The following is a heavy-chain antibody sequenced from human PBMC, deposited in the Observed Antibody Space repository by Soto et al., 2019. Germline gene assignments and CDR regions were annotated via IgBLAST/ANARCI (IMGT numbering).Heavy chain of an antibody. Sequence: GGSLRLSCAASGFTFSSYSMNWVRQAPGKGLEWVSYISSSSTIYYADSVKGRSTISRDNAKNSLYLQMNSLRAEDTAVYYCARDPPTMVRGVTENFDYWGQGTLVTVSS. CDR1: GFTFSSYS. CDR3: ARDPPTMVRGVTENFDY. V-gene: IGHV3-48*01. D-gene: IGHD3-10*01. J-gene: IGHJ4*02. CDR2: ISSSSTI.